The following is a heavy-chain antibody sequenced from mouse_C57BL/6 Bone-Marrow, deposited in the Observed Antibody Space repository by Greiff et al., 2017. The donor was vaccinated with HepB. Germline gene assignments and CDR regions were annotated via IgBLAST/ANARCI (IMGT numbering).Heavy chain of an antibody. D-gene: IGHD1-1*01. Sequence: QVQLQQPGAELVKPGASVKLSCKASGYTFTSYWMQWVKQRPGQGLEWIGEIDPSDSYTNYNQKFKGKATLTVDTSSSTAYMQLSSLTSEDSAVYYVERGGYSVVLDYWGQGTTLTVSS. V-gene: IGHV1-50*01. CDR3: ERGGYSVVLDY. J-gene: IGHJ2*01. CDR1: GYTFTSYW. CDR2: IDPSDSYT.